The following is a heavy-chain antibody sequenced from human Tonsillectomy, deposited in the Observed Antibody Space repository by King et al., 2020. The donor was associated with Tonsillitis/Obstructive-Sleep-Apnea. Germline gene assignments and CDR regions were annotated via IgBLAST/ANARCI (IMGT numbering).Heavy chain of an antibody. Sequence: QLVQSGGGVVQPGRSLRLSCAASGFTFSSYAMHWVRQAPGKGLEWVAVISYDGSNKYYADSVKGRFTISRDNSKNTLYLQMNSLRAEDTAVYYCASEYGDCWSGYYTEGYRVAAFYIWGQGTMVTVSS. D-gene: IGHD3-3*01. J-gene: IGHJ3*02. CDR2: ISYDGSNK. CDR1: GFTFSSYA. CDR3: ASEYGDCWSGYYTEGYRVAAFYI. V-gene: IGHV3-30*01.